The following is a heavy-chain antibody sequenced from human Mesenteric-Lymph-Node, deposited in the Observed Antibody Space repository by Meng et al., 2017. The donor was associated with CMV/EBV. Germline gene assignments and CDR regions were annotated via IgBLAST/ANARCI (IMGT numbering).Heavy chain of an antibody. CDR3: AQGRSATAEFDY. D-gene: IGHD2-15*01. CDR1: RFSLSTSGVG. CDR2: IYWDDDK. Sequence: TFSRFSLSTSGVGVGWIRQPPGKALEWLALIYWDDDKRYSPSLKSRLTITKDTSKNQVVLTMTNMDPVDTATYYCAQGRSATAEFDYWGQGTLVTVSS. J-gene: IGHJ4*02. V-gene: IGHV2-5*02.